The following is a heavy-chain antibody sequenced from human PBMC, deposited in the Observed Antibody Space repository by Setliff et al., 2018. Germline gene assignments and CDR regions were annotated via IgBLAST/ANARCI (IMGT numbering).Heavy chain of an antibody. J-gene: IGHJ5*02. Sequence: SETLSLTCTVSGSSITSSNWWSWVRQPPGKGLEWIGQIFHSGSTHYNPSLKSRLTISVDQSKNQFSLKLKSVTAADTAVYYCARLESLGDLSLYGLWFDPWGQGTLVTVSS. CDR3: ARLESLGDLSLYGLWFDP. V-gene: IGHV4-4*02. D-gene: IGHD3-16*02. CDR2: IFHSGST. CDR1: GSSITSSNW.